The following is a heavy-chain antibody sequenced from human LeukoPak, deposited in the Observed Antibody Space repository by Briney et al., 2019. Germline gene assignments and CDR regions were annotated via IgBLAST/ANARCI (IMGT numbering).Heavy chain of an antibody. D-gene: IGHD3-22*01. Sequence: SETLSLTCTVSGGSISSGNYYWSWIRQPPGKGLEWIGYISYTGRTFYNPSLKSRVTISVDTSKRQFSLQLSSVTAADTAVYYCARSNYYDSSGYIFDYWGQGTLVTVSS. CDR1: GGSISSGNYY. CDR3: ARSNYYDSSGYIFDY. V-gene: IGHV4-30-4*01. J-gene: IGHJ4*02. CDR2: ISYTGRT.